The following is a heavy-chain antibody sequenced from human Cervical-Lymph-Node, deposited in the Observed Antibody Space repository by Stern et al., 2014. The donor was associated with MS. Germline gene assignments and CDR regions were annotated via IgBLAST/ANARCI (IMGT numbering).Heavy chain of an antibody. V-gene: IGHV4-4*08. J-gene: IGHJ3*02. CDR3: ATQHSGGWFAFDI. CDR2: IYNTGST. Sequence: QVQLQESGPGLVKSSETLSLTCAVSGGSISSYYWSWIRLPPGKGLEWIGYIYNTGSTNYNPSLKSRVTISVDSYKNQFSLRLNFVTAADTAMYYCATQHSGGWFAFDIWGQGTMVTVSS. D-gene: IGHD2-15*01. CDR1: GGSISSYY.